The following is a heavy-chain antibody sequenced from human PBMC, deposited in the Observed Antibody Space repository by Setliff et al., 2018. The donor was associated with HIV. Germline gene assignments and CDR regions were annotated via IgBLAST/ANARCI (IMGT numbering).Heavy chain of an antibody. V-gene: IGHV4-59*11. Sequence: PSETLSLTCTISGGSITIHYWSWIRQPPGKGLEWIGYVFYTGGTSYRPSLRGRVTISVDTSKNHISLKLSSVTAADTAVYYCAKTIRGYISGDYMDVWGKGTTVTVSS. CDR1: GGSITIHY. CDR3: AKTIRGYISGDYMDV. J-gene: IGHJ6*03. CDR2: VFYTGGT. D-gene: IGHD5-18*01.